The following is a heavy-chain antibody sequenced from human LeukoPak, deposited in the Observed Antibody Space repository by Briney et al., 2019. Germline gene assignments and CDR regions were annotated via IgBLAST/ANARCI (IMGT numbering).Heavy chain of an antibody. CDR1: GYTFTSYG. Sequence: ASVKVSCKASGYTFTSYGISWVRQAPGQGLEWMGWISAYNGNTNYAQKLQGRVTMTTDTSTSTAYMELRSLRSDDTAVYYCARGYCGGDCPTNWFDPWGQGTLVTVSS. D-gene: IGHD2-21*02. CDR2: ISAYNGNT. J-gene: IGHJ5*02. V-gene: IGHV1-18*01. CDR3: ARGYCGGDCPTNWFDP.